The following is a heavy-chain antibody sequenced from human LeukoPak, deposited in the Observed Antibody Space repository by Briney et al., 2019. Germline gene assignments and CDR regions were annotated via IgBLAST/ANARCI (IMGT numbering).Heavy chain of an antibody. CDR2: ISGSGGST. CDR1: GFTFSSYA. D-gene: IGHD6-19*01. Sequence: GGSLRLSCAASGFTFSSYAMRWVRQAPGKGLEWVSAISGSGGSTYYADSVKGRFTISRDNSKNTLFLQINSLRADDTAVYYCAKAVSAGTDYWGQGTLVTVSS. J-gene: IGHJ4*02. CDR3: AKAVSAGTDY. V-gene: IGHV3-23*01.